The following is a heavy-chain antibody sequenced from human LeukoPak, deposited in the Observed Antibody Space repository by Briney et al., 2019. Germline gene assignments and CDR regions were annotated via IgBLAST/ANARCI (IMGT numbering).Heavy chain of an antibody. V-gene: IGHV4-59*01. CDR3: ARYGLQGCNTVGCYRSFFYYGMDV. CDR2: IYYSGST. J-gene: IGHJ6*02. D-gene: IGHD2-2*01. Sequence: SETLSLTCTVSGGSISSYYWSWIRQPPGKGLEWIGYIYYSGSTNFNPSLKSRVTISVDTSKNQFSLKLRSVTAADTAVYYRARYGLQGCNTVGCYRSFFYYGMDVWGQGTTVTVSS. CDR1: GGSISSYY.